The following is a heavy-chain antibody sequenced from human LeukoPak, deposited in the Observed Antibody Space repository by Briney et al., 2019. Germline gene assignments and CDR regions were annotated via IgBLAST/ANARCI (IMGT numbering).Heavy chain of an antibody. CDR2: ISSSGSTI. V-gene: IGHV3-48*03. Sequence: GGSLRLSCEASGHTFSSYEMNWVRQAPGKGLEWVSYISSSGSTIYQAGSVKGRFTISRDNAKNSLYLQMNSLRAEDTAVYYCAPNAFDIWGQGTMVTVSS. J-gene: IGHJ3*02. CDR1: GHTFSSYE. CDR3: APNAFDI.